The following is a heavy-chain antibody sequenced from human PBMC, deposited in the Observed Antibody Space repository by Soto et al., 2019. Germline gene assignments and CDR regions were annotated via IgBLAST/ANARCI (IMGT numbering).Heavy chain of an antibody. Sequence: QVQLVESGGGVVQPGRSLRLSCAASGFTFSSYGMHWVRQAPGKGLEGVAVIWYDGSNKYYADSVKGRFTISRDNSKNTLYLQMNSLRAEDTAVYYCARDPYSSGWLDVWGQGTTVTVSS. CDR2: IWYDGSNK. V-gene: IGHV3-33*01. CDR1: GFTFSSYG. D-gene: IGHD6-19*01. CDR3: ARDPYSSGWLDV. J-gene: IGHJ6*02.